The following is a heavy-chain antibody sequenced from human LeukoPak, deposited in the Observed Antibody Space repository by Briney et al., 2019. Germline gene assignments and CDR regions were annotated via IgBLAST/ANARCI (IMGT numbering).Heavy chain of an antibody. V-gene: IGHV1-69*04. D-gene: IGHD2-2*02. CDR3: ARDSPIVVVPAAIIPPLDY. Sequence: SVKVSCKASGGTFSSYAISWVRQAPGQGLEWMGRIIPILGIANYAQKFQGRVTITADQSPSTAYMELSRLRSEGPAVYYCARDSPIVVVPAAIIPPLDYWGQGTLVTVSS. J-gene: IGHJ4*02. CDR2: IIPILGIA. CDR1: GGTFSSYA.